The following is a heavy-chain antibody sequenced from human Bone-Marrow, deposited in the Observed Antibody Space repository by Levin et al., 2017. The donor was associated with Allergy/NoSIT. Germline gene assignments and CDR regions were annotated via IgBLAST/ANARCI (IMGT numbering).Heavy chain of an antibody. CDR1: GFTVGNNH. V-gene: IGHV3-66*01. CDR2: MYSGGST. J-gene: IGHJ4*02. D-gene: IGHD6-19*01. Sequence: GGSLRLSCASSGFTVGNNHMNWVRQAPGKGLEWVSLMYSGGSTRYADSVKGRFTISRDSSKNTLYLQMDSLRADDTAVYYCATRSVAAPKWGRGTPVNVSS. CDR3: ATRSVAAPK.